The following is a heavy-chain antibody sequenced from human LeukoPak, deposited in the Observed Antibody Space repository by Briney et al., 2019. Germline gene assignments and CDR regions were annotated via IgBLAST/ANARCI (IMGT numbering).Heavy chain of an antibody. CDR2: ISSSSSYI. CDR1: GFTFSTYS. Sequence: GGSLRLSCAASGFTFSTYSVNWVRQAPGRGLEWVSSISSSSSYIYYADSVKGRFSLSRDNSKNMLYLQMYSLGAEDTAIYYCAKGAAAGLVDWFDPWGQGTLVTVSS. V-gene: IGHV3-21*04. J-gene: IGHJ5*02. D-gene: IGHD6-13*01. CDR3: AKGAAAGLVDWFDP.